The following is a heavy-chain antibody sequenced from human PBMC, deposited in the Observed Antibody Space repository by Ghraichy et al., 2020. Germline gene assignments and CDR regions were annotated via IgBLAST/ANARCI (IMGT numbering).Heavy chain of an antibody. J-gene: IGHJ3*02. V-gene: IGHV3-23*01. D-gene: IGHD1-1*01. CDR3: AKDAVAANGVYDAFDI. Sequence: GESLNISCAASGFTFGNYAMSWVRQAPGKGLEWVSAIGGGGADTDYAASVKGRFTISRDNSRSTLYLQLNSLRAEDTAVYYCAKDAVAANGVYDAFDIWGQGTMVTVSS. CDR2: IGGGGADT. CDR1: GFTFGNYA.